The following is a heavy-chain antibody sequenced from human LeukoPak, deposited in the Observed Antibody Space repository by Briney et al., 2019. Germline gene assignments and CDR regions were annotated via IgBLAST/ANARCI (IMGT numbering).Heavy chain of an antibody. Sequence: GASVKVSCKASGYTFTSYGISWVRQAPGQGLEWMGWISAYNGNTNYAQKLQGRVTMTTDTSTSTAYMELRSLRSDDTAVYYCARDLGPYDYGGNTCVYWGQGTLVTVSS. J-gene: IGHJ4*02. D-gene: IGHD4-23*01. CDR2: ISAYNGNT. V-gene: IGHV1-18*01. CDR3: ARDLGPYDYGGNTCVY. CDR1: GYTFTSYG.